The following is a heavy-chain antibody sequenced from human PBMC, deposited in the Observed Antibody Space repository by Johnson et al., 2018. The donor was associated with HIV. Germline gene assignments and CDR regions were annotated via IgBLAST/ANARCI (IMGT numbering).Heavy chain of an antibody. Sequence: VQLVESGGGLVQPGGSLRLSCAASGFTFSSYAMSWVRQAPGKGLEWVSAISGSGGSTFYADSVKGRFTISRDNSKNTLYLQMNSLRAEDTAVYYCAKEGSIAAAGNDAFDIWGQGTMVTVSS. D-gene: IGHD6-13*01. CDR2: ISGSGGST. J-gene: IGHJ3*02. CDR1: GFTFSSYA. CDR3: AKEGSIAAAGNDAFDI. V-gene: IGHV3-23*04.